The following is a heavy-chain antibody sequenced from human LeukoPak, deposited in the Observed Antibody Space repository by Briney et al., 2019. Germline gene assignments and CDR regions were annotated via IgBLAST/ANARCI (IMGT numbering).Heavy chain of an antibody. J-gene: IGHJ6*03. CDR1: GGSISSYY. CDR3: ARQSSYYYYYMDV. Sequence: SETLSLTCTVSGGSISSYYWSWIRQPPGKGLEWIGYIYYSGSTNYNPSLKSRVTISVDTPKNQFSLKLSSVTAADTAVYYCARQSSYYYYYMDVWGKGTTVTVSS. V-gene: IGHV4-59*01. CDR2: IYYSGST.